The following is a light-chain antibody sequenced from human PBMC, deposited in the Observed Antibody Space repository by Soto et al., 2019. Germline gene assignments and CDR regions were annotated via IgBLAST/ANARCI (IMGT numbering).Light chain of an antibody. CDR2: GAS. CDR1: QSVSNSY. CDR3: QQYGSSPWT. Sequence: EIVLTQSPGTLSLSPGERATLSCRASQSVSNSYIAWYQQTPGQAPRLLIYGASSRATGIPDRFSGSGSGTDFTLTISRLEPEDFAVYYCQQYGSSPWTFGQGTKVAIK. V-gene: IGKV3-20*01. J-gene: IGKJ1*01.